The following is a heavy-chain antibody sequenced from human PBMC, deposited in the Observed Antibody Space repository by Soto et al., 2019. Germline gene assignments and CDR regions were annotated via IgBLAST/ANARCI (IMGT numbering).Heavy chain of an antibody. V-gene: IGHV3-48*02. J-gene: IGHJ6*02. D-gene: IGHD2-2*01. CDR3: ARDCSSTSCYYSDYYYYYGMDV. Sequence: GGSLRLSCAASGVTFSSYSMKWVRQAPGEGVGGVSYISSSSSTIYYADSVKGRFTISRDNAKNSLYLQMNSLRDEDTAVYYCARDCSSTSCYYSDYYYYYGMDVWGQGTTVTVSS. CDR2: ISSSSSTI. CDR1: GVTFSSYS.